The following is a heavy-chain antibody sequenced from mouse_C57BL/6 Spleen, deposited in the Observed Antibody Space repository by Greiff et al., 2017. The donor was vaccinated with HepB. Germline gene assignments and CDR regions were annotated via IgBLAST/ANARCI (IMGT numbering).Heavy chain of an antibody. Sequence: QVQLQQPGAELVKPGASVKLSCTASGYTFTSYGISWVKQRTGQGLEWIGEIYPRSGNTYYNEKFKGKATLTADKSSSTAYMELRSLTSEDSAVYFCARGAYWGQGTLVTVSA. CDR1: GYTFTSYG. CDR3: ARGAY. CDR2: IYPRSGNT. J-gene: IGHJ3*01. V-gene: IGHV1-81*01.